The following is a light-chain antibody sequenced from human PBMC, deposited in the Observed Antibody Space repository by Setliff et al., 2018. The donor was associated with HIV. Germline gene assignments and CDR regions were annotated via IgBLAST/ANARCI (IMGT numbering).Light chain of an antibody. Sequence: QSALTQPPSASGSLGQSVTISCTGTRSYVGGYNYVSWYQIQPGKAPRLIIYAVNKRPSWVSNRFSASKSGNAAYLTVSGLQAEDEADYYCSSYAGGDIYVFGSGTKVTV. J-gene: IGLJ1*01. V-gene: IGLV2-8*01. CDR3: SSYAGGDIYV. CDR2: AVN. CDR1: RSYVGGYNY.